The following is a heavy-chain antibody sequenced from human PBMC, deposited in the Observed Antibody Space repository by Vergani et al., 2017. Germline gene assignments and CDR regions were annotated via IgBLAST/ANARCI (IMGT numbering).Heavy chain of an antibody. D-gene: IGHD2-2*01. Sequence: QVHLVESGGGVVQPGRSLRLSCATSGFTFSSYGMHWFRQAPGKGLEWVAIIWFAGGKKFYAESVKGRFTISRDSSKSTLYLQMNSLRAEDTAVYYCARDRDMAQLYQWGRGTLVTVSA. CDR2: IWFAGGKK. CDR1: GFTFSSYG. CDR3: ARDRDMAQLYQ. J-gene: IGHJ4*02. V-gene: IGHV3-33*01.